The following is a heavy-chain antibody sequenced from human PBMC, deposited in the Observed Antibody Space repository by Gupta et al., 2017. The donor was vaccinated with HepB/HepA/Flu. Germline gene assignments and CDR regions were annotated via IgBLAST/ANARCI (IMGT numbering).Heavy chain of an antibody. CDR3: AKGTTGYYYYYMDV. CDR2: ISGRGRST. CDR1: XXXXSXXA. Sequence: VQLLESGGGLVQPGGSLXXXXXAXXXXXSXXAMSWVRQAPGKGLEWVSAISGRGRSTYYADSVKGRFTISRDNSKNTLYLQMNSLRAEDTAVYYCAKGTTGYYYYYMDVWGNGTTVTVSS. D-gene: IGHD1-7*01. V-gene: IGHV3-23*01. J-gene: IGHJ6*03.